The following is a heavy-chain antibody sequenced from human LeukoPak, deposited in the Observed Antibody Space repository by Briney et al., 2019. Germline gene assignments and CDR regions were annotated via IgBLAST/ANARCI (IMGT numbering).Heavy chain of an antibody. J-gene: IGHJ4*02. CDR3: ARGEQQLYPLDY. CDR2: IFHTGST. CDR1: GHTISSNNYY. D-gene: IGHD6-13*01. Sequence: SETLSLTCTVSGHTISSNNYYWGWLRQPPGKGLEWIGSIFHTGSTYYNPSLKSRVTISLDTSKNQFSLKLSSVTAADTAVYYCARGEQQLYPLDYWGQGTLVTVSS. V-gene: IGHV4-39*07.